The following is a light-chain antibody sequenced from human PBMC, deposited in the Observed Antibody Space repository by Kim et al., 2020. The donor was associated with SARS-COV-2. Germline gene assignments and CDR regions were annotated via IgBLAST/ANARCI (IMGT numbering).Light chain of an antibody. J-gene: IGKJ2*01. CDR3: LQHKSYPYT. V-gene: IGKV1-17*03. CDR2: AAS. CDR1: QDISNY. Sequence: DIQMTQSPSAMSASVGDRVTITCRASQDISNYLAWFQQRPGKVPQRLIYAASNLQSGAPSRFSGSGFGTKFTLTINSLQPEDLATYYCLQHKSYPYTFGQGTKLEI.